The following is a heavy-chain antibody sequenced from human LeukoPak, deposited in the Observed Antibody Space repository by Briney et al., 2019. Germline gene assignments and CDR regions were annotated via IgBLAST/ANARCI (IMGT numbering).Heavy chain of an antibody. Sequence: SETLSLTCTVSGGFISSYYWSWIRQPPGKGLEWIGYIYYSGSTNYNPSLKSRVTISVDTSKNQFSLKLSSVTAADTAVYYCAREGLRGTLDYWGQGTLVTVSS. CDR1: GGFISSYY. CDR3: AREGLRGTLDY. CDR2: IYYSGST. J-gene: IGHJ4*02. D-gene: IGHD4-17*01. V-gene: IGHV4-59*01.